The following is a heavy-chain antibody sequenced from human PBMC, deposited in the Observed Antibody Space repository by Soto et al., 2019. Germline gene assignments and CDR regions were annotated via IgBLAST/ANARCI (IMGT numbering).Heavy chain of an antibody. CDR2: ISGSGGST. D-gene: IGHD4-17*01. J-gene: IGHJ4*02. Sequence: EVQLLESGGGLVQPGGSLRLSCAASGFTFSSYAMSWVRQAPGKGLEWVSAISGSGGSTYYAYSVKGRFTISRDNSKNTLYLQMNILRVEDTAVYYYANDQTGYGDDWGQGTLVTVSS. CDR1: GFTFSSYA. V-gene: IGHV3-23*01. CDR3: ANDQTGYGDD.